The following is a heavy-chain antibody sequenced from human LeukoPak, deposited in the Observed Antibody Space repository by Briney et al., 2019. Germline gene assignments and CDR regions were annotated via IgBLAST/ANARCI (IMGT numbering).Heavy chain of an antibody. D-gene: IGHD6-13*01. CDR3: AAAGKGDAFDI. V-gene: IGHV1-69*10. J-gene: IGHJ3*02. CDR1: GGTFSSYA. CDR2: IIPILGIA. Sequence: SVKVSCKASGGTFSSYAISWVRQAPGQGLEWMGGIIPILGIANYAQKFQGRVTITADKSTSTAYMELSSLRSEDTAVYYCAAAGKGDAFDIWGQGTMVTVSS.